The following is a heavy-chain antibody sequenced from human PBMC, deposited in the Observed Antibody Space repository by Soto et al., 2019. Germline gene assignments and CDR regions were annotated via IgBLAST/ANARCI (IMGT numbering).Heavy chain of an antibody. CDR3: ARDFWSGSGSYYYYGMDV. D-gene: IGHD3-3*01. CDR2: ISAYNGNT. J-gene: IGHJ6*02. V-gene: IGHV1-18*01. Sequence: VSVKVSCKASGYTFTSYGISWVRQAPGQGLEWMGWISAYNGNTNYAQKLQGRVTMTTDTSTSTAYMELRSLRSDDTAVYYCARDFWSGSGSYYYYGMDVWGQGTTVTVSS. CDR1: GYTFTSYG.